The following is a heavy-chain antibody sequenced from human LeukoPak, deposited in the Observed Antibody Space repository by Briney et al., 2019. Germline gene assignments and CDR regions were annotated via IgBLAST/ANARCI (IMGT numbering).Heavy chain of an antibody. CDR2: ISAYNGNT. CDR3: ARGSTAAPNWFDP. J-gene: IGHJ5*02. D-gene: IGHD6-13*01. V-gene: IGHV1-18*01. CDR1: GYTFNSYG. Sequence: ASVNVSCKASGYTFNSYGISWVRQAPGQGLEWMGWISAYNGNTNYAQKLQGRVNMTTDTSTSTAYMELRSLRSDDTAVYYCARGSTAAPNWFDPWGQGTLVTVSS.